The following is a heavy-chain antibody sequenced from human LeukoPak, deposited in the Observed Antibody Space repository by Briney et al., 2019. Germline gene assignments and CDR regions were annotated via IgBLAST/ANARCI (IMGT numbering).Heavy chain of an antibody. Sequence: SETLSLTCGVYGGSYSDYYWSWIRQPPGKGLEWIGEINHSGSTNYNPSLKSRVTISLDTSKNQFSLKLSSVTAADTAVYYCARHFLVLLWFGDEHAFDIWGQGTMVTVSS. CDR1: GGSYSDYY. V-gene: IGHV4-34*01. CDR2: INHSGST. D-gene: IGHD3-10*01. J-gene: IGHJ3*02. CDR3: ARHFLVLLWFGDEHAFDI.